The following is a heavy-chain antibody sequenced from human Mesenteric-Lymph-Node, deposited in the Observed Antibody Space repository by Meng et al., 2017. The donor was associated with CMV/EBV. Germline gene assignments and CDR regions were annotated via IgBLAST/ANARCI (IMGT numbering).Heavy chain of an antibody. D-gene: IGHD3-10*01. V-gene: IGHV4-39*07. CDR1: GDPIRSSSYY. Sequence: GSLRLSCTVSGDPIRSSSYYWGWTRPPPGKGLEWIGSIYYSGSTYRNPSLKSRVTISVDTSKNKFFLKLSPVTAADTAVYYCAKGPNYGSGSFLRYWGQGTLVTVSS. J-gene: IGHJ4*02. CDR2: IYYSGST. CDR3: AKGPNYGSGSFLRY.